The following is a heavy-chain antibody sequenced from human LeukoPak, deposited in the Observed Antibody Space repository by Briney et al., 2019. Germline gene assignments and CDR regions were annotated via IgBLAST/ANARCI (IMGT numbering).Heavy chain of an antibody. CDR1: GRPFSSSI. Sequence: PGGSLSLSCALSGRPFSSSIMHWVRQAPGKGLEWVAGMSFDGSQYYVDSVKGRLTISRDNSGNTVFLHMTSLRPEDTAVYFCAREGHTSGFCGAFDIWGQGTTVTISS. D-gene: IGHD5-12*01. CDR3: AREGHTSGFCGAFDI. J-gene: IGHJ3*02. CDR2: MSFDGSQ. V-gene: IGHV3-30*03.